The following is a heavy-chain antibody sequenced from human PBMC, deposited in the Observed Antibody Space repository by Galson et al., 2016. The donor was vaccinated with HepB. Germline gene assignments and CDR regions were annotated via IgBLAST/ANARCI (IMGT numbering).Heavy chain of an antibody. CDR2: FYYSWST. D-gene: IGHD3-9*01. CDR1: GGSISSGGYY. CDR3: ARAPGYDVLASGAFDI. V-gene: IGHV4-31*03. J-gene: IGHJ3*02. Sequence: TLSLTCTVSGGSISSGGYYWTWIRQHPGKGLEWIGHFYYSWSTYSNPSLKSRLNISVDTSENQFSLKLTFVTAADTAVYFCARAPGYDVLASGAFDIWGQGTMVTVSP.